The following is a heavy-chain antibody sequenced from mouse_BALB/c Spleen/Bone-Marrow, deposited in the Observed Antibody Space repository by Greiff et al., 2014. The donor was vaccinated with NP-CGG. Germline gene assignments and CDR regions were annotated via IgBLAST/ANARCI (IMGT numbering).Heavy chain of an antibody. V-gene: IGHV1-9*01. J-gene: IGHJ3*01. D-gene: IGHD2-4*01. Sequence: VNLVESGTELMKPGASVKISCKATGYTFSSYWIEWVKQRPGHGLEWIGEILPGSGNTNYNENFKGKATFTADTSSNTAYMQLSSLTSEDAAVYYCARYYDYAWFAYWGQGTLVTVSA. CDR2: ILPGSGNT. CDR1: GYTFSSYW. CDR3: ARYYDYAWFAY.